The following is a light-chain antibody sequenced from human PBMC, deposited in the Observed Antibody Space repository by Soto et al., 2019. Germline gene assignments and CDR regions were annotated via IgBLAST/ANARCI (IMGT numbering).Light chain of an antibody. V-gene: IGLV2-8*01. CDR2: EVT. J-gene: IGLJ1*01. CDR3: NSYVMSSTLYL. Sequence: QSVLTQPPSASGSPGQSVTISCTGTSSDIGNYNSVSWYQQHPGKAPKLMIYEVTKRPSGVPDRSSGSKSGNTASLTVSGLQADDEADYYCNSYVMSSTLYLFGTGTKFTVL. CDR1: SSDIGNYNS.